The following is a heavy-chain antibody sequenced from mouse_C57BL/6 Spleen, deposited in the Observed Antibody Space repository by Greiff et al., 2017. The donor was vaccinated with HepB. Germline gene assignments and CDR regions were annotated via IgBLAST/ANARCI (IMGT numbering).Heavy chain of an antibody. D-gene: IGHD1-1*01. J-gene: IGHJ2*01. CDR1: GYTFTSYW. Sequence: QVQLQQPGAELVKPGASVKLSCKASGYTFTSYWMHWVKQRPGQGLEWIGMIHPNSGSTNYNEKFKSKATLTVDKSSSTAYMQLSSLTSEDSAVYYCARPHYCYGSSYCFDYWGQGTTLTVSS. V-gene: IGHV1-64*01. CDR3: ARPHYCYGSSYCFDY. CDR2: IHPNSGST.